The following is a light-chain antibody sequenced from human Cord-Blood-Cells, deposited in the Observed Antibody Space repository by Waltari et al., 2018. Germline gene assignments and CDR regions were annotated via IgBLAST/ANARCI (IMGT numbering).Light chain of an antibody. J-gene: IGKJ4*01. CDR1: QGISSY. CDR2: AAS. Sequence: IQLTQSPSSLSASVGDRVTITCRASQGISSYLAWYQQKPGKAPKLLIYAASTLQSGVPSMFSGSGSGTDVTLTISSLQPGDFATYYCQQLNSYPLTFGGGTKVEIK. V-gene: IGKV1-9*01. CDR3: QQLNSYPLT.